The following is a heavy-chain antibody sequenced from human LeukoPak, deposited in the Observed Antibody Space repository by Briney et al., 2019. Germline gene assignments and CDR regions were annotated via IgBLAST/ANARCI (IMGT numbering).Heavy chain of an antibody. Sequence: GGSLRLSCAASRFTFSSYGMYWVRQAPGKGLEWVAVISYDGSNKYYADSVKGRFTISRDNSKNTLYLQMNSLRAEDTAVYYCAKGPIIAAAGPYWGQCTLVTVSS. D-gene: IGHD6-13*01. CDR1: RFTFSSYG. CDR3: AKGPIIAAAGPY. J-gene: IGHJ4*02. V-gene: IGHV3-30*18. CDR2: ISYDGSNK.